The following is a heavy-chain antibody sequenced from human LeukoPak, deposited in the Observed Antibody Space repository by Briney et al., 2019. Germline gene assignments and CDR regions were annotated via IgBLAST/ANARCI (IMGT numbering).Heavy chain of an antibody. D-gene: IGHD1-1*01. CDR1: GFTFTNYW. J-gene: IGHJ4*02. Sequence: PGGSLRLSCAASGFTFTNYWMTWVRQAPGKGLEWVANIKQDGSEKYSVDSVKGRFTISRDNAKNSLYLQMNSLRTEDTAVYYCAKVDNWKYGHHDFWGQGTLVTVSS. V-gene: IGHV3-7*03. CDR2: IKQDGSEK. CDR3: AKVDNWKYGHHDF.